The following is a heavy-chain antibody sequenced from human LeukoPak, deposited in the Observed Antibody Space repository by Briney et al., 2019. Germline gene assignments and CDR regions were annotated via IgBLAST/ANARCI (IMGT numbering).Heavy chain of an antibody. Sequence: GGSLRLSCAASGFTFSIYSMNWVRQAPGKGLEWVSSIGGTSSSLYYAESVKGRFTISRDNARNSLYLQMSSLRADDTAVYYCVRDRGTYRPIDYWGQGTLVTVSS. D-gene: IGHD1-26*01. CDR2: IGGTSSSL. CDR3: VRDRGTYRPIDY. CDR1: GFTFSIYS. J-gene: IGHJ4*02. V-gene: IGHV3-21*01.